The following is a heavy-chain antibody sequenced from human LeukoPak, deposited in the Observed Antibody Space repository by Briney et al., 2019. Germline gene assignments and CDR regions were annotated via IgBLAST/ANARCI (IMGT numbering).Heavy chain of an antibody. CDR1: GYTFTGYY. J-gene: IGHJ4*02. Sequence: ASVKVSCKASGYTFTGYYMHWVRQAPGQGLEWMGWINPNSGATSYAETFQGRVTMTRDTSISTAYMELSRLRSDDTAVYYCAHGGSSSGWSPGEYFDYWGQGTLVTVSS. D-gene: IGHD6-19*01. CDR2: INPNSGAT. CDR3: AHGGSSSGWSPGEYFDY. V-gene: IGHV1-2*02.